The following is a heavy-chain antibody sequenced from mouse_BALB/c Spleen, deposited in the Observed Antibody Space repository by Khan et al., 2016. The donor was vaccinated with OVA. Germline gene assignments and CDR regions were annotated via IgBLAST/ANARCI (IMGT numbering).Heavy chain of an antibody. CDR1: GFSLTNYG. J-gene: IGHJ4*01. D-gene: IGHD2-10*01. CDR3: ARQPYFHYYVMDY. Sequence: QVQLKESGPGLVAPSQSLSITCTISGFSLTNYGVHWVRQPPGKGLEWLVVIWSDGTTTYDSALKSRLTIRKDNSKSQVFLKMDSLQTDDTAMYYGARQPYFHYYVMDYWGQGTSVTVSS. V-gene: IGHV2-6-1*01. CDR2: IWSDGTT.